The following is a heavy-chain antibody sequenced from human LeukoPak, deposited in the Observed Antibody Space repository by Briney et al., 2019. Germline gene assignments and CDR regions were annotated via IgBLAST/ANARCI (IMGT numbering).Heavy chain of an antibody. CDR2: IYYSGST. Sequence: SETLSLTCTVSGGSVSSGSYYWSWIRQPPGKGLEWIGYIYYSGSTNYNPSLKSRVTISVDTSKNQFSLKLSSVTAADTAVYYCARGYGSGSNWFDPWGQGTLVTVSS. V-gene: IGHV4-61*01. CDR1: GGSVSSGSYY. D-gene: IGHD3-10*01. J-gene: IGHJ5*02. CDR3: ARGYGSGSNWFDP.